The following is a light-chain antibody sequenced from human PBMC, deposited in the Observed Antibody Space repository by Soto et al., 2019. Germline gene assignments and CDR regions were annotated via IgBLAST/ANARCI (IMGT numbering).Light chain of an antibody. V-gene: IGKV1-5*01. CDR1: QSIARW. CDR2: DAS. Sequence: IQMSQSPSTLSASVGDRVTITCRASQSIARWVAWYQQKPGKAPKLLIYDASNLESGVPSRFSGSGSGTEFTLTIISLQPDDFATYYCQQYNSYWTFGPGTKWISN. J-gene: IGKJ1*01. CDR3: QQYNSYWT.